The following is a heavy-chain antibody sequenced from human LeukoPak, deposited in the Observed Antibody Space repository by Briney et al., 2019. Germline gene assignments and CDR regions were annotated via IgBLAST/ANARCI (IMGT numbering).Heavy chain of an antibody. CDR1: GGSFSGYY. V-gene: IGHV4-34*01. CDR3: ARGTIPASFFDY. D-gene: IGHD3-3*01. CDR2: INHSGST. Sequence: PSETLSLTCAVYGGSFSGYYWSWIRQPPGKGLEWIGEINHSGSTNYNPSLKSRVTISVDTSKNQFSLKLSSVTAADTAVYYCARGTIPASFFDYWGQGTLVTVSS. J-gene: IGHJ4*02.